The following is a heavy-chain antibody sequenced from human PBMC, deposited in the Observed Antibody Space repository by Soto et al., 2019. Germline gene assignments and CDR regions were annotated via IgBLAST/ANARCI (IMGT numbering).Heavy chain of an antibody. J-gene: IGHJ3*02. V-gene: IGHV4-31*03. CDR3: ARDRRDAFDI. CDR1: GGSVSSGGYY. Sequence: QAQLQESGPGLVKPSQTLSLTCTVSGGSVSSGGYYWTWIRQHPGKGLEWIGFVSYSGSTNYNPSLRGRVTISVDTSKNQCSLKLTSVTAADTAVYYCARDRRDAFDIWGQGTMVTVSS. CDR2: VSYSGST.